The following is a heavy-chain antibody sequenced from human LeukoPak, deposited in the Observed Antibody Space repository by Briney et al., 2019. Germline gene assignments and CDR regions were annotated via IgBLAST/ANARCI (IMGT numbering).Heavy chain of an antibody. J-gene: IGHJ4*02. D-gene: IGHD6-13*01. Sequence: ASVKVSCKASGYTFTDYYMQWVRQAPGQGLEWMGWINPNSGGTNYAQKFQGRVTMTRDTSISTAYMELSSLKSDDTAVYYCARDLGSSWYCDYWGQGTLVTVSS. CDR1: GYTFTDYY. CDR2: INPNSGGT. V-gene: IGHV1-2*02. CDR3: ARDLGSSWYCDY.